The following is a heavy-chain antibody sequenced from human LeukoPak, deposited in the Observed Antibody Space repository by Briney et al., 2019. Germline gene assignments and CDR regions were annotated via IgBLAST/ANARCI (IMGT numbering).Heavy chain of an antibody. Sequence: GGSLRLSCAASGFTFSTYWMHWVRQAPGKGLEWVPRITSDGSSTSYAGSVKGRFTISRDNAKNTLYLQMNSLRAEDTAVNYCARGLVPADYYFDSWGQGTLVTVSS. CDR1: GFTFSTYW. CDR2: ITSDGSST. J-gene: IGHJ4*02. CDR3: ARGLVPADYYFDS. V-gene: IGHV3-74*01. D-gene: IGHD2-2*01.